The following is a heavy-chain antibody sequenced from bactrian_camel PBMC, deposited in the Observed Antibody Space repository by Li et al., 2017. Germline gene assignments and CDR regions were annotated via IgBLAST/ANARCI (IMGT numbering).Heavy chain of an antibody. CDR1: GFQYV. V-gene: IGHV3S6*01. Sequence: HVQLVESGGGLVQPGGSLRLSCTASGFQYVNWVRQAPGKGLEWVSSIYGDGSNSYYADSVKGRFTITRDNAKNTVSLQMNSLESEDTAAYYCVRDLYGGSWYDVGYWGQGTQVTVS. J-gene: IGHJ4*01. CDR3: VRDLYGGSWYDVGY. CDR2: IYGDGSNS. D-gene: IGHD6*01.